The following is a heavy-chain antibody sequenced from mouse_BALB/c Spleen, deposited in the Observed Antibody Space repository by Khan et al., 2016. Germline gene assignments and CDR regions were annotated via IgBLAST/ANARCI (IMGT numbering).Heavy chain of an antibody. D-gene: IGHD1-1*01. CDR2: INPDSSTI. V-gene: IGHV4-1*02. CDR3: ARLLRYAMDY. J-gene: IGHJ4*01. CDR1: GFDFSRYW. Sequence: EVKLLESGGGLVQPGGSLKLSCAASGFDFSRYWMSWVRQAPGKGIEWIGEINPDSSTINYTPSLKDKFIISRDNAKNTLYLQMSKVRSADTALYYCARLLRYAMDYWGQGTSVTVAS.